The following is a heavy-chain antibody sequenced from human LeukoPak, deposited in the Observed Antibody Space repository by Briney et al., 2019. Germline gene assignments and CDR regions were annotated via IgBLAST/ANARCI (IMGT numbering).Heavy chain of an antibody. CDR3: ARSRPQYNWNYDNYYYYMDV. Sequence: SETLSLTCAVYGGSFSGYYWSWIRQPPGKGLEWIGEINHSGSTNYNPHLKSRVTISVDTSKNQFSLKLSSVTAADTAVYYCARSRPQYNWNYDNYYYYMDVWGKGTTVTVSS. D-gene: IGHD1-7*01. J-gene: IGHJ6*03. CDR2: INHSGST. V-gene: IGHV4-34*01. CDR1: GGSFSGYY.